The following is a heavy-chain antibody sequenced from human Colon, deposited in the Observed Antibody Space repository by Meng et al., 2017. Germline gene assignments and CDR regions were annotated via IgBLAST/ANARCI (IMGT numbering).Heavy chain of an antibody. D-gene: IGHD3-16*01. CDR3: AQGWGVFDY. V-gene: IGHV4-34*01. CDR2: INHRGST. CDR1: GGSFSGYY. J-gene: IGHJ4*02. Sequence: SETLSLTCAVYGGSFSGYYWSWIRQPPGKGLEWIGEINHRGSTNYNPSLKSRVTISVDTSKSQFSLKLSSVTAADTAVYYCAQGWGVFDYWGQGTLVTVSS.